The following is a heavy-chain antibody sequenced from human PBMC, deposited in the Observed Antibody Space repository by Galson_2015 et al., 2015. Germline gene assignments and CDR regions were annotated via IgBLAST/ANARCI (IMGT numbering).Heavy chain of an antibody. J-gene: IGHJ3*02. Sequence: SLRLSCAASGFTFSSYAMSWVRQAPGKGLEWVSAISGSGGSTYYADSVKGRFTISRDNSKNTLYPQMNSLRAEDTAVYYCAKDCLYDSSGYYGVRSDAFDIWGQGTMVTVSS. CDR3: AKDCLYDSSGYYGVRSDAFDI. V-gene: IGHV3-23*01. D-gene: IGHD3-22*01. CDR1: GFTFSSYA. CDR2: ISGSGGST.